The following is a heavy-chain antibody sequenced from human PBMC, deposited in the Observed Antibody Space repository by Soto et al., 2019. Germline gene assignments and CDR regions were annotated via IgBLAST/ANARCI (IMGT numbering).Heavy chain of an antibody. Sequence: KPSETLSLTCTVSGGSISSGGYYWSWIRQHPGKGLEWIGYIYYSGSTYYNPSLKSRVTISVDTSKNQFSLKLSSVTAADTAVYYCATGGGSYYGMDVWGQGTTVTVSS. CDR2: IYYSGST. V-gene: IGHV4-31*03. J-gene: IGHJ6*02. CDR1: GGSISSGGYY. CDR3: ATGGGSYYGMDV.